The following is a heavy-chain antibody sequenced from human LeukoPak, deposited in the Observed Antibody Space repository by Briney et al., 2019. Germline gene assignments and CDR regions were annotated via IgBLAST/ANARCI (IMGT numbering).Heavy chain of an antibody. Sequence: GGSLGFSWAASGFTFSSFPMPWVGQAPGKGLGWVVVVSPDGSVENYADSVKGRFTISRDNSKNTVYLQMNSLRTEDTAVYYCARASITSTYYHYYMDVWGKGTTVTVS. CDR3: ARASITSTYYHYYMDV. D-gene: IGHD3-10*01. CDR2: VSPDGSVE. CDR1: GFTFSSFP. J-gene: IGHJ6*03. V-gene: IGHV3-30*01.